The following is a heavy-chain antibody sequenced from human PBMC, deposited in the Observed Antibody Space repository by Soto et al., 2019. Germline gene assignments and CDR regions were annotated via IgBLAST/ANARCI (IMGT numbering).Heavy chain of an antibody. CDR3: ARDFYCSGGSCHDGRFDS. CDR2: IIPLFGTT. V-gene: IGHV1-69*06. Sequence: QVQMVQSGAEVKKPGSSVKVSCMASGDTFSSHAISWVRQAPGQGLTWMGGIIPLFGTTYYAQNFQGRVTITADKSTSTAYMDLTSLRSEDTGVYYCARDFYCSGGSCHDGRFDSWGQGTLVTVSS. J-gene: IGHJ5*01. D-gene: IGHD2-15*01. CDR1: GDTFSSHA.